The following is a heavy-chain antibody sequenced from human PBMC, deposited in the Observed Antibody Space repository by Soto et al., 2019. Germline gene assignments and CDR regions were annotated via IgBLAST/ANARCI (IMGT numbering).Heavy chain of an antibody. Sequence: GLSLRLSCTASAFRFSSDAMQWIRQSPGKGLEWVAVISCNGNSLHYADSVKDRFTISRDNSKSTLYLQMNNMSTEDTAVYYCARTFDTITYYFEYRGQGTLVSVCS. V-gene: IGHV3-30-3*01. CDR3: ARTFDTITYYFEY. CDR1: AFRFSSDA. J-gene: IGHJ4*02. CDR2: ISCNGNSL. D-gene: IGHD3-9*01.